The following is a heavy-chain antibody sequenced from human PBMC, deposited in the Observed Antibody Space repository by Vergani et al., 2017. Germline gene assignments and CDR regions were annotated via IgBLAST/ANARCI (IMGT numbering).Heavy chain of an antibody. Sequence: EVQLVQSGAEVKKPGESLKISCKGSGYSFTSYWIGWVRQMPGKGLEWMGIIYPGDSDTRYSPSFQGQVTISADKSISTAYLQWSSLKASGTAMYYCARGGYCSSTSCSIGDAFDIWGQGTMVTVSS. CDR3: ARGGYCSSTSCSIGDAFDI. CDR1: GYSFTSYW. CDR2: IYPGDSDT. D-gene: IGHD2-2*01. J-gene: IGHJ3*02. V-gene: IGHV5-51*03.